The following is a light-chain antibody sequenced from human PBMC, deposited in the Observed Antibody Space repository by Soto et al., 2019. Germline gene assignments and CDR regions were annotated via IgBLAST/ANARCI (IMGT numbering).Light chain of an antibody. J-gene: IGKJ1*01. V-gene: IGKV1-39*01. CDR2: DAS. CDR1: QTIGTY. CDR3: QQSYNTPLT. Sequence: IEVTQSPSSLAASLGDRVTITCRASQTIGTYVNWYRQKSGAAPKLLIYDASTLQSGVPSRFRGGASGTDFTLTISSLQLDDFATYYCQQSYNTPLTFGQGTKVDIK.